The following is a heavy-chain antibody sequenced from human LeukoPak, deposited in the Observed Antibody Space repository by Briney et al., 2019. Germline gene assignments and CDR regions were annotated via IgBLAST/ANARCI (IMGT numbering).Heavy chain of an antibody. CDR2: ISSSGSTI. D-gene: IGHD6-13*01. J-gene: IGHJ4*02. CDR1: GFTFSDYY. V-gene: IGHV3-11*01. Sequence: PGGSLRLSCAASGFTFSDYYMSSIRQAPGKGLEWVSYISSSGSTIYYADSVKGRFTISRDNAKNSLYLQMNSLRAEDTAVYYCARGAESYSSSWADYWGQGTLVTVSS. CDR3: ARGAESYSSSWADY.